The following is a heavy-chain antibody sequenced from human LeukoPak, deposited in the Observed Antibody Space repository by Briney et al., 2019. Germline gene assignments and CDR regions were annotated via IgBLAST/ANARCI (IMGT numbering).Heavy chain of an antibody. CDR3: ARDRGGYSYGWGYYYYYMDV. V-gene: IGHV4-61*02. CDR2: IYSSEST. J-gene: IGHJ6*03. D-gene: IGHD5-18*01. Sequence: PSQTLSLTYTVSGGSISSGSYYWSWIRQPAGKGLEWIGRIYSSESTNYNPSLKSRVTISVDTSKNQFSLKLSSVTAADTAVYYCARDRGGYSYGWGYYYYYMDVWGKGTTVTVSS. CDR1: GGSISSGSYY.